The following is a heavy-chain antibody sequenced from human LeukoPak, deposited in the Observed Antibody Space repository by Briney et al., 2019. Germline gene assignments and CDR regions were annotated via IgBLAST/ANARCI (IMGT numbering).Heavy chain of an antibody. CDR2: IYSGGNT. CDR3: ARGGGLGSSGRLAYFDY. V-gene: IGHV3-53*01. J-gene: IGHJ4*02. CDR1: GFTVSSNH. Sequence: PGGSLRLSCAASGFTVSSNHMSWVRQAPGKGLEWVSLIYSGGNTYYADSVKGRFTISRDNSRNTLYLQMNSLRAEDTAVYYCARGGGLGSSGRLAYFDYWGQGTPVTVSS. D-gene: IGHD6-19*01.